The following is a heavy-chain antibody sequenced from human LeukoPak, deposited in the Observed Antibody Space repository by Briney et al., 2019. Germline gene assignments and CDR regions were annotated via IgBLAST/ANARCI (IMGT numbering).Heavy chain of an antibody. D-gene: IGHD3-22*01. CDR1: GFTFSSYA. J-gene: IGHJ4*02. V-gene: IGHV3-23*01. Sequence: GGSLRLSCAASGFTFSSYAINWVRQAPGKGQEWVSGISGSGGSAYYADSVKGRFTISRDNSKNTLYLQMNSLRAEDTAGYYCAKDSNTYYYDSSGSIDYWGQGTLVTVSS. CDR2: ISGSGGSA. CDR3: AKDSNTYYYDSSGSIDY.